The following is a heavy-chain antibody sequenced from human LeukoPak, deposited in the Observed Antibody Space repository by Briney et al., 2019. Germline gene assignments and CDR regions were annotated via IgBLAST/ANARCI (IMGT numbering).Heavy chain of an antibody. Sequence: GSLRLSCAASGFTFSSYSMNWVRQPPGKGLEWVSSISSSSSYIYYADSVKGRFTISRDNAKNSLYLQMNSLRAEDTAVYYCARLVGDRGSYYRGYWGQGTLVTVSS. D-gene: IGHD1-26*01. CDR3: ARLVGDRGSYYRGY. J-gene: IGHJ4*02. CDR2: ISSSSSYI. CDR1: GFTFSSYS. V-gene: IGHV3-21*01.